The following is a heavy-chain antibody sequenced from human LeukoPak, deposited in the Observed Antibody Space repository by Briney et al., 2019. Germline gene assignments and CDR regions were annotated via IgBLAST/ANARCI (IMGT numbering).Heavy chain of an antibody. Sequence: SETLSLTCTVSGGSISSSSYYWGWIRQPPGKGLEWIGSIYYSGSTYYNPSLKSRVTISVDTSKNQFSLKLSSVTAADTAVYYCARAAITMVRGVPWYYYYYMDVWGKGTTVTVSS. CDR2: IYYSGST. V-gene: IGHV4-39*07. CDR1: GGSISSSSYY. D-gene: IGHD3-10*01. J-gene: IGHJ6*03. CDR3: ARAAITMVRGVPWYYYYYMDV.